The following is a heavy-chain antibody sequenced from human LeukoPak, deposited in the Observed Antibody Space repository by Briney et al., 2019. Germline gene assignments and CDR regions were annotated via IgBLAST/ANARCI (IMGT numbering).Heavy chain of an antibody. CDR2: ISGSGGST. CDR3: AKDLEHSSSSAYYYYGMDD. CDR1: GFTFSSYA. D-gene: IGHD6-6*01. J-gene: IGHJ6*02. V-gene: IGHV3-23*01. Sequence: PGGSLRLSCAASGFTFSSYAMSWVRQAPGKGLEWVSAISGSGGSTYYADSVKGRFTISRDNSKNTLYLQTNSLRAEDTAVYYCAKDLEHSSSSAYYYYGMDDWGQGTTVTVSS.